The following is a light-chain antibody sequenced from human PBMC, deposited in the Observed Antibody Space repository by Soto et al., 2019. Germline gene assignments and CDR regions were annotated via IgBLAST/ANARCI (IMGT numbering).Light chain of an antibody. CDR2: EVT. CDR1: SSDVGGYNY. Sequence: QSVLAQPASVSGSPGQSITISCTGTSSDVGGYNYVSWYQQHPGKAPKLMIYEVTNRPSGVSNRFSGSKSGNTASLTISGLQAEDEADYYCSSYPSSSPSVFGNGTKVTVL. V-gene: IGLV2-14*01. CDR3: SSYPSSSPSV. J-gene: IGLJ1*01.